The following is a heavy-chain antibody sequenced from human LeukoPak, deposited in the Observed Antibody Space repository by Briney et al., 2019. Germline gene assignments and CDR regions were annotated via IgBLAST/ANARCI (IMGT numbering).Heavy chain of an antibody. J-gene: IGHJ3*02. D-gene: IGHD4-17*01. CDR2: IYPGDSDT. CDR1: GYSFTSYC. V-gene: IGHV5-51*01. CDR3: ARHHGDYDAFDI. Sequence: GESLKISCKGSGYSFTSYCIGCVRRMPGKGLEWMGIIYPGDSDTRYSPSFQGQVTISADKSISTAYLQWSSLKASDTATYYCARHHGDYDAFDIWGQGTMVTVSS.